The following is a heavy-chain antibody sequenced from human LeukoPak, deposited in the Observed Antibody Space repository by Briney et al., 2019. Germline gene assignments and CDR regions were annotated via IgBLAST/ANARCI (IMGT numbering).Heavy chain of an antibody. J-gene: IGHJ6*03. V-gene: IGHV4-34*01. D-gene: IGHD6-13*01. CDR2: IYHSGST. CDR1: GGSSSGYY. CDR3: ARADYSSSWSHYYYYMDV. Sequence: SETLSLTCAVYGGSSSGYYWSWIRQPPGKGLEWIGGIYHSGSTYYNPSLKSRVTISVDTSKNHFSLKLSSVTAADTALYFCARADYSSSWSHYYYYMDVWGTGTTVTVSS.